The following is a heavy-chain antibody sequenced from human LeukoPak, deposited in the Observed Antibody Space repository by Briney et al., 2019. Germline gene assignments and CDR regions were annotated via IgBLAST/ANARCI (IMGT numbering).Heavy chain of an antibody. Sequence: SETLSLTCTVSGDSISSYYWNWIRQPPGKGLEWIGYIYYSGSTNYNPSLKSRVTISVDTSKNQFSPKLTSVTAADTAVYYCARVVASTSIDSWGQGTLVTVSS. CDR2: IYYSGST. CDR3: ARVVASTSIDS. D-gene: IGHD2-15*01. V-gene: IGHV4-59*08. J-gene: IGHJ4*02. CDR1: GDSISSYY.